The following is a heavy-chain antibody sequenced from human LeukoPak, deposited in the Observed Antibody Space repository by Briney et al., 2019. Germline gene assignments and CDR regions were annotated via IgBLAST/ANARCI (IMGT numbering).Heavy chain of an antibody. CDR3: ARSPSDLSYGVEMDV. D-gene: IGHD1-26*01. CDR2: INPSSGGT. Sequence: GASVKVSCKASGYTFTGYYMHWVRQAPGQGLEWMGWINPSSGGTNYAQKFQGRVTMTRNTSISTAYMELSSLRSEDTAVYYCARSPSDLSYGVEMDVWGQGTTVTVSS. V-gene: IGHV1-2*02. CDR1: GYTFTGYY. J-gene: IGHJ6*02.